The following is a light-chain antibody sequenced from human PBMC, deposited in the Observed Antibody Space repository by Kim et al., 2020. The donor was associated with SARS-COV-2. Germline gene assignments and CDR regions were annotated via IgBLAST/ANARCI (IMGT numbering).Light chain of an antibody. CDR1: NLADKY. J-gene: IGLJ2*01. Sequence: VSPGQTATITCSGENLADKYVCWYQQKPGRSPVVVISQDSIRPSGIPERFSGSNSGNTATLTISGTQALDEADYYCQAWDTTYVIFGGGTKLTVL. CDR2: QDS. V-gene: IGLV3-1*01. CDR3: QAWDTTYVI.